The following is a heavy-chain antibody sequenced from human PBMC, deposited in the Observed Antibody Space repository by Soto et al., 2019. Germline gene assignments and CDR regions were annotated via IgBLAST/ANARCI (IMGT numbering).Heavy chain of an antibody. Sequence: SETLSLTCAVSGDSIIGTHWLSWVRRPPGKGLEFIGETHHSRGTNYNPSLRSRVTMSLDKSKNQLSLILYSVTAADTGVYYCAGYSAASGTYYLDYGGKETLVTVSS. V-gene: IGHV4-4*02. J-gene: IGHJ4*01. D-gene: IGHD6-13*01. CDR1: GDSIIGTHW. CDR3: AGYSAASGTYYLDY. CDR2: THHSRGT.